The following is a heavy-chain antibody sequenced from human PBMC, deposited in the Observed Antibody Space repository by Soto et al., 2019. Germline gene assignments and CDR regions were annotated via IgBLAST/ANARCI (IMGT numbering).Heavy chain of an antibody. V-gene: IGHV3-7*01. J-gene: IGHJ4*02. Sequence: EVQLVESGGGLMQPGASLRLSCAAFQFTFSNFSMSWVRQAPGKGLEWVANMNADGSESYYVDSLKGRFTLSRDNAKHSLHLQLNSLRVEDAAVYYCARTRPGAYFDYWGQGTLVTVSS. CDR2: MNADGSES. CDR1: QFTFSNFS. CDR3: ARTRPGAYFDY.